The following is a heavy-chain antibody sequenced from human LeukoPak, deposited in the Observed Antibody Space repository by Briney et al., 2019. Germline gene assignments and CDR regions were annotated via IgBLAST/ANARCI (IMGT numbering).Heavy chain of an antibody. V-gene: IGHV3-23*01. D-gene: IGHD1-26*01. J-gene: IGHJ6*01. CDR2: ISGSGDNT. CDR1: GFTFCGFA. CDR3: AKMKGHPLPKYYMDV. Sequence: PGGSLRLSCAASGFTFCGFAMSWVRRTPGEGLEWVSGISGSGDNTLYADSVKGRFTISRDNSKNTLYLEMNSLRAEDTAIYYCAKMKGHPLPKYYMDVWGQGTTVTVSS.